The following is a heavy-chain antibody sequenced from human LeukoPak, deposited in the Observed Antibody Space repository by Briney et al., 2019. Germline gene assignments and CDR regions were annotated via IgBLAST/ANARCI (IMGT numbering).Heavy chain of an antibody. V-gene: IGHV3-48*03. CDR3: AKGRGRIAVAGRNYFDY. CDR1: GFIFSSYE. J-gene: IGHJ4*02. D-gene: IGHD6-19*01. CDR2: ISSSGSTI. Sequence: PGGSLRLSCAASGFIFSSYEMNWVRQAPGKGLEWVSYISSSGSTIYYADSVKGRFTISRDNAKNSLYLQMNSLRAEDTAVYYCAKGRGRIAVAGRNYFDYWGQGTLVTVSS.